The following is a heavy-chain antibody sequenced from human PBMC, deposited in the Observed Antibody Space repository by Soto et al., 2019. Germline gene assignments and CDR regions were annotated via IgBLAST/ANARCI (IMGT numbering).Heavy chain of an antibody. V-gene: IGHV4-4*07. CDR2: MYTKERT. J-gene: IGHJ5*02. CDR1: GGSITNYY. D-gene: IGHD3-16*01. CDR3: ARDDYKDGGNNWFDP. Sequence: TSETLSLTCTVSGGSITNYYWSWIRQPAGKGLEWIGRMYTKERTNYNLFFKSRVTMSVDTSKNQFSLRLNAVTAADTAVYYCARDDYKDGGNNWFDPWGQGTLVTVSS.